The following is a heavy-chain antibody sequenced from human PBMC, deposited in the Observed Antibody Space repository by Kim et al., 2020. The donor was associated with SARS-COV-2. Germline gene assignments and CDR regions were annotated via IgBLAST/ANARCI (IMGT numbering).Heavy chain of an antibody. V-gene: IGHV3-49*04. CDR3: TRVLSGSYYEYFDY. J-gene: IGHJ4*02. Sequence: GGSLRLSCTASGFTFGDYAMSWVRQAPGKGLEWVGFIRSKAYGWTTEYAASVKGRFTISRDDSKSIAYLQMNSLKTEVTAVYYCTRVLSGSYYEYFDYWGEGTLVAVSS. D-gene: IGHD1-26*01. CDR1: GFTFGDYA. CDR2: IRSKAYGWTT.